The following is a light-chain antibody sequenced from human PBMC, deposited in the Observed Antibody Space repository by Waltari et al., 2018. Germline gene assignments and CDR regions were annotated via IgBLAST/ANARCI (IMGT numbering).Light chain of an antibody. J-gene: IGKJ2*03. CDR1: QSVNNY. V-gene: IGKV3-11*01. CDR2: DAS. CDR3: QQRSIRPPAYS. Sequence: EIVLTQSPATLCLSPGERVTLSCRASQSVNNYLAWYQQKPGQAPRLLIYDASSRATDIPARFSGNGSGTDFTLTISSLEAEDFAVYYCQQRSIRPPAYSFGQGTRLEIK.